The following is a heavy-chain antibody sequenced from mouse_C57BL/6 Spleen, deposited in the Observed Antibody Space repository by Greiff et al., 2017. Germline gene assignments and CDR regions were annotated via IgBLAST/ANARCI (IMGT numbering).Heavy chain of an antibody. J-gene: IGHJ4*01. V-gene: IGHV5-17*01. CDR2: ISSGSSTI. D-gene: IGHD2-10*01. Sequence: EVKLVESGGGLVKPGGSLKLSCAASGFTFSDYGMHWVRQAPEKGLEWVAYISSGSSTIYYADTVKGRFTISRDNAKNTLFLQMTSLRSEDTAMYYCAIQGTYYGNYYAMDYWGQGTSVTVSS. CDR3: AIQGTYYGNYYAMDY. CDR1: GFTFSDYG.